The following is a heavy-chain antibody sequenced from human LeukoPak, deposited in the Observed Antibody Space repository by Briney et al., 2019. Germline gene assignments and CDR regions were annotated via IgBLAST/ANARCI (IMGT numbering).Heavy chain of an antibody. V-gene: IGHV1-8*03. CDR2: MSPNRGDT. D-gene: IGHD3-3*01. Sequence: ASVKVSCKASGYSFTSYDINWVRQATGQGLEWMGWMSPNRGDTGYAQKFQGRVTITRNTSISTAYMELSSLRSEDTAVYYCARGLWGDFWSGDYYYYYMDVWGEGTTVTVSS. CDR1: GYSFTSYD. J-gene: IGHJ6*03. CDR3: ARGLWGDFWSGDYYYYYMDV.